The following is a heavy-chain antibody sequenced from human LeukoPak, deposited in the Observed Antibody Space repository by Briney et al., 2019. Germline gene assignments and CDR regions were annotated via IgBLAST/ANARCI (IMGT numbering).Heavy chain of an antibody. CDR2: IHRDGSST. CDR3: ARARPDGAYYFDY. Sequence: GGSLRLSCAASGFTFSSHWMHWVRQLPGKGLVWVSRIHRDGSSTYYAASVKGRFTISRDNAKNTLYLQVNSLRAEDTAIYYCARARPDGAYYFDYWGQGILVTVSS. J-gene: IGHJ4*02. V-gene: IGHV3-74*01. CDR1: GFTFSSHW. D-gene: IGHD3-10*01.